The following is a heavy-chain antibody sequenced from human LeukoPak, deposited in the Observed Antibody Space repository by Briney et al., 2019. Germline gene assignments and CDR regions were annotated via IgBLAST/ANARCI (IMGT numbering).Heavy chain of an antibody. CDR3: ARFSSSTSTPFGP. CDR1: GGSFSSYY. D-gene: IGHD2-2*01. J-gene: IGHJ5*02. Sequence: SETLSLTCAVYGGSFSSYYWSWIRQPPGKGLEWIGEIYHSGDTNYNPSLKSRVTISVDTSKNQFSLKLSSVTAADTAVYYCARFSSSTSTPFGPWGQGTLVTVSS. CDR2: IYHSGDT. V-gene: IGHV4-34*01.